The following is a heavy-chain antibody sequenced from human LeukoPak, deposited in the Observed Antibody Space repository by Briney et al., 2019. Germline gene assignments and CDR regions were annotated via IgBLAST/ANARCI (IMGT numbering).Heavy chain of an antibody. Sequence: SETLSLTCTVSGGSISSYYWSWIRQPPGKGLEWIGYIYYSGSTNYNPSLKSRVTISVDTSKNQFSLKLSSVTAADTAVYYCARQEWEPDDAFDIWGQGTMVTVSS. V-gene: IGHV4-59*08. D-gene: IGHD1-26*01. CDR2: IYYSGST. CDR1: GGSISSYY. J-gene: IGHJ3*02. CDR3: ARQEWEPDDAFDI.